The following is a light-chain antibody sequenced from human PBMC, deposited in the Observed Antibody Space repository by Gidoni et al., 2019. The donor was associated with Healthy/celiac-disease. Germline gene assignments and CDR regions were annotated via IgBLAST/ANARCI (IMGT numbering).Light chain of an antibody. V-gene: IGKV3-20*01. CDR2: GAS. J-gene: IGKJ5*01. CDR1: QSISSTF. CDR3: HQYGVSPIT. Sequence: EIVLTQTPGTLSLSPGERATLSCRASQSISSTFLAWYQQRPGQAPRLLIYGASSRATGIPDRFMGSGSATDFTLTISRLQLEDFAVYYCHQYGVSPITFGQGTRLEIE.